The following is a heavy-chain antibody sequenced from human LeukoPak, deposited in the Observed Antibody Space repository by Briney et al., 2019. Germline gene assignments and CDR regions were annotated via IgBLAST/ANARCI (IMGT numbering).Heavy chain of an antibody. Sequence: ASVKVSCKVSGDTLTELSTHWVRQAPGKGLEWMGGFDPEHGEMIYAQKLQGRVTMTEDRSTDTAYMELSSLRSEDTAVYYCATGGPWDLLKYWGQGTLVTVSS. D-gene: IGHD3-9*01. CDR3: ATGGPWDLLKY. CDR2: FDPEHGEM. J-gene: IGHJ4*02. CDR1: GDTLTELS. V-gene: IGHV1-24*01.